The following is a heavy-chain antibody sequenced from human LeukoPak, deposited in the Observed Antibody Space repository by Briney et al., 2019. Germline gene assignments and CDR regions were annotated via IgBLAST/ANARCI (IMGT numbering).Heavy chain of an antibody. CDR2: IIPILGIA. CDR3: ARGPCTSHCSTDY. J-gene: IGHJ4*02. D-gene: IGHD2-2*01. V-gene: IGHV1-69*04. CDR1: GGTFSSYA. Sequence: GASVKVSCKASGGTFSSYAISWVRQAPGQGLEWMGRIIPILGIANYAQKFQGRVTITADKSTSTAYMELSSLRSEDTAVYYCARGPCTSHCSTDYWGQETLVTVSS.